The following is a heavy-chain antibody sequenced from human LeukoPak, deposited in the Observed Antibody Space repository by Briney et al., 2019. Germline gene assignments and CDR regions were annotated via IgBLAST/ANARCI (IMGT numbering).Heavy chain of an antibody. Sequence: SETLSLTCAVYGGSFGGYYWRWIRQPLGKGLEWIGEINHSGSTNYNPSLKSRVTISVDTTKNQFSLKLSSVTAADTAVYYCARGSHYDFWSGYYKNTYYFDYWGQGTLVTVSS. J-gene: IGHJ4*02. D-gene: IGHD3-3*01. CDR1: GGSFGGYY. CDR3: ARGSHYDFWSGYYKNTYYFDY. CDR2: INHSGST. V-gene: IGHV4-34*01.